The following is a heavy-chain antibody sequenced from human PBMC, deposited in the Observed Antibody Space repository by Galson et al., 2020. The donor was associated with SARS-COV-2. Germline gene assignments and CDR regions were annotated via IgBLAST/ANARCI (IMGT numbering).Heavy chain of an antibody. CDR1: GGSFRGHY. J-gene: IGHJ4*02. D-gene: IGHD3-22*01. Sequence: SETLSLTCAVYGGSFRGHYWSWIRQSPGKGLEWIGEITRSGSVNYTPSLKSRVTISAETSKNQFSLELRSVTAADTAVYYCARGLFQTTMVIVVFTSGSFYFDSWGQGTLGSVSS. CDR2: ITRSGSV. CDR3: ARGLFQTTMVIVVFTSGSFYFDS. V-gene: IGHV4-34*01.